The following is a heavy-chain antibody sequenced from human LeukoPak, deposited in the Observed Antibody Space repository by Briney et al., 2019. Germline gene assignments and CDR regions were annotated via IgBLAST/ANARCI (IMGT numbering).Heavy chain of an antibody. CDR3: ASLGPATMVRGVTLIDY. CDR1: GGPFSGYY. D-gene: IGHD3-10*01. Sequence: SSETLSLTCAVYGGPFSGYYWSWIRQPPGKGLEWIGEINHSGSTNYNPSLKSRVTISVDTSKNQFSLKLSSVTAADTAVYYCASLGPATMVRGVTLIDYWGQGTLVTVSS. CDR2: INHSGST. J-gene: IGHJ4*02. V-gene: IGHV4-34*01.